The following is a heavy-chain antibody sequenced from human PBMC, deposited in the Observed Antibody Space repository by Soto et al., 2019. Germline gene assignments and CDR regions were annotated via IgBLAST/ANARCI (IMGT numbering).Heavy chain of an antibody. CDR2: ISSGNGYI. Sequence: GGSLRLSCAASGFTFSTYTMSWVRQAPGKGLEWVSSISSGNGYIYYADSVKGRFTISRDNAKNSLYLQMNSLRAEDTAVYYCAKPNGDSSGYNFDYWGQGTLVTVSS. CDR3: AKPNGDSSGYNFDY. D-gene: IGHD3-22*01. V-gene: IGHV3-21*01. CDR1: GFTFSTYT. J-gene: IGHJ4*02.